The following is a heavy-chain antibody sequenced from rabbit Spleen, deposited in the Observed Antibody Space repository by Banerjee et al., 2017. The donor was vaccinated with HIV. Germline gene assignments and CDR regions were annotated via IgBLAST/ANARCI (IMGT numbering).Heavy chain of an antibody. J-gene: IGHJ4*01. V-gene: IGHV1S40*01. CDR3: ARDLVGVIGWNFYL. Sequence: QSLEESGGDLVKPGASLTLACTASGFSFSDIDVMCWVRQAPGKGLEWIACINASTGKPVYATWASGRFTISRTSSTTVTLRMTSLTAADRATYFCARDLVGVIGWNFYLWGPGTLVTVS. D-gene: IGHD1-1*01. CDR2: INASTGKP. CDR1: GFSFSDIDV.